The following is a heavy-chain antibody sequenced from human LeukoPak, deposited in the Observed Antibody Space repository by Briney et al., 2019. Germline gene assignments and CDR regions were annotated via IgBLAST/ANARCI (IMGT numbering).Heavy chain of an antibody. D-gene: IGHD6-13*01. J-gene: IGHJ4*02. Sequence: SETLSLTCTVSGGSISSYYWSWIRQPPGKGLEWIGYIYCSGSTNYNPSLKSRVTISVDTSKNQFSLKLSSVTAADTAVYYCARDGDSSSLDYWGQGTLVTVSS. CDR1: GGSISSYY. CDR3: ARDGDSSSLDY. CDR2: IYCSGST. V-gene: IGHV4-59*01.